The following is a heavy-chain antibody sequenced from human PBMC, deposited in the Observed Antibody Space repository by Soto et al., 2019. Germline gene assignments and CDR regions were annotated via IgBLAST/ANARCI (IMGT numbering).Heavy chain of an antibody. CDR3: ARVWGYYGSGYYFDY. V-gene: IGHV1-3*01. Sequence: ASVKVSCKASGYTFTSYAMHWVRQAPGQRLEWMGWINAGNGNTKYSQKFQGRVTITRDTSASTAYMELSSLRSEDTAVYYCARVWGYYGSGYYFDYWGQGTLVTVSS. D-gene: IGHD3-10*01. CDR2: INAGNGNT. CDR1: GYTFTSYA. J-gene: IGHJ4*02.